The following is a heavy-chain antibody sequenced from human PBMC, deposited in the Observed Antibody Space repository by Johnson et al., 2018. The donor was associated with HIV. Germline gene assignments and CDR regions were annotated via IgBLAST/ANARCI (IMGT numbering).Heavy chain of an antibody. Sequence: VQLVESGGGVVQPGRSLRLSCTASGFTFSSYGMHWVRQAQGKGLEWVAVIWYDGSNKYYADSVKGRLTISRDNSKNTLYLQMNSLRAEDTAVYYCAREAYCSGGSCYDAFDIWGQGTMVTVSS. V-gene: IGHV3-33*01. CDR3: AREAYCSGGSCYDAFDI. J-gene: IGHJ3*02. CDR2: IWYDGSNK. D-gene: IGHD2-15*01. CDR1: GFTFSSYG.